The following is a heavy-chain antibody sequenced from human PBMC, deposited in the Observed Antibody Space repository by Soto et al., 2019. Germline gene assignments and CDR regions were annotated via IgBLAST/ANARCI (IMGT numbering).Heavy chain of an antibody. D-gene: IGHD6-19*01. V-gene: IGHV6-1*01. Sequence: SQTLSLTCAISGDSVSSNSAAWNWIRQSPSRGLEWLGRTYYRSKWYNDYAVSVKSRITINPDTSKNQFSLQLNSVTPEDTAVYYCAREGIAVAGTTHYYYYGMDVWSQGTTVTVSS. J-gene: IGHJ6*02. CDR3: AREGIAVAGTTHYYYYGMDV. CDR2: TYYRSKWYN. CDR1: GDSVSSNSAA.